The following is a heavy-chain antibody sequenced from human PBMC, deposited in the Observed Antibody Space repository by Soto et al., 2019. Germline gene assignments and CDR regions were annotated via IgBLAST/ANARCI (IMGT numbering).Heavy chain of an antibody. CDR1: GFIFSNYV. D-gene: IGHD1-26*01. J-gene: IGHJ4*02. Sequence: EVQLVDSGGGLVQPGGSLRLSCAASGFIFSNYVMSWVRQAPGKGLEWVSSISDSGGTSYYADSVKGRFTISRDNSKNTLYLQRNSLRAEDTAIYYCAKRPRALLTFDSWGRGPLVTVSS. CDR3: AKRPRALLTFDS. CDR2: ISDSGGTS. V-gene: IGHV3-23*04.